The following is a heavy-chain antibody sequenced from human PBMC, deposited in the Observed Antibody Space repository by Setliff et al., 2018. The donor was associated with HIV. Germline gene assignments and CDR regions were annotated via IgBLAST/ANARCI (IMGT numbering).Heavy chain of an antibody. CDR2: MTSRHDGGTT. V-gene: IGHV3-15*01. J-gene: IGHJ3*01. Sequence: PSGFTFDSAWMTWVRQRPGQGLEWLGRMTSRHDGGTTDYAAPVQGRFTFSRDDSTNTLYLQMNNLKIEDTAVYYCVTDDKVAFDVWGRGTPVTVSS. CDR3: VTDDKVAFDV. CDR1: GFTFDSAW.